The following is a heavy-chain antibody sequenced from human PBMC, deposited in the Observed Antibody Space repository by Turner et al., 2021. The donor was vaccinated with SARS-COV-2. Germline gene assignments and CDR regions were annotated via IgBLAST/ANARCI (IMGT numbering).Heavy chain of an antibody. CDR3: ARGTYYYDSSVYSGTNWFDP. D-gene: IGHD3-22*01. Sequence: EVQLVESGGGLVKPGGSLRLSCAASGFTLSSYTMSWVRQAPGKGLEWVSSISSSSSYIYYADSVKGRFTISRDNAKNSLYLQMNSLRAEDTAVYYCARGTYYYDSSVYSGTNWFDPWGQGTLVTVSS. V-gene: IGHV3-21*01. J-gene: IGHJ5*02. CDR1: GFTLSSYT. CDR2: ISSSSSYI.